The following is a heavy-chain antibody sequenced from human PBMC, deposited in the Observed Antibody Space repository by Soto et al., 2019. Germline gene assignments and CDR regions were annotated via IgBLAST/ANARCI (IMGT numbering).Heavy chain of an antibody. J-gene: IGHJ4*02. CDR3: ARGPRGFSDNAYDY. CDR1: GYTFTNYD. Sequence: QVQLVQSGAEVRKPGASVKVSCKASGYTFTNYDINWVRQVTGQGLEWMGWMIPNSGDTGYAPKFQGRVTMTRDTSMSTACMELSSLRSEDTAVYYCARGPRGFSDNAYDYWGQGTLVTVSS. CDR2: MIPNSGDT. D-gene: IGHD3-22*01. V-gene: IGHV1-8*01.